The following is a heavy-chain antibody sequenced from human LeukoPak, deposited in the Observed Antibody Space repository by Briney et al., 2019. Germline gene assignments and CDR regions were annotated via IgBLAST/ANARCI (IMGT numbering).Heavy chain of an antibody. Sequence: GRSLRLSCAASGFTFSSYGMHWVRQAPGKGLEWVAVIWYDGSNKYYADSVKGRFTISRDNSKNTLYLQMNSLRAEDTAVYYCARGVYGDRSYYFDYWGQGTLVTVSS. J-gene: IGHJ4*02. CDR1: GFTFSSYG. V-gene: IGHV3-33*01. D-gene: IGHD4-17*01. CDR3: ARGVYGDRSYYFDY. CDR2: IWYDGSNK.